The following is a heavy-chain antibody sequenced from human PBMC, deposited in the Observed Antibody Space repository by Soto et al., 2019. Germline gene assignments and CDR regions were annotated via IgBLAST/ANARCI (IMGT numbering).Heavy chain of an antibody. Sequence: QVQLQESGPGLVKPSETLSLTCTVSGGSFKSGSYSWSWIRQPPGKGLEWIGYVYHTGRTSYKPSLKSRVSISMDTSKNQFSLHLDSVTAADTAVYFCARDFAYFDSWGQGTLVTVSS. CDR3: ARDFAYFDS. J-gene: IGHJ4*02. CDR2: VYHTGRT. V-gene: IGHV4-61*01. D-gene: IGHD3-3*01. CDR1: GGSFKSGSYS.